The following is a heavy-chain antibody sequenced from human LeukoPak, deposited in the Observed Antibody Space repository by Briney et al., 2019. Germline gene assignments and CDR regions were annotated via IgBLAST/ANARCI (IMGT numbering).Heavy chain of an antibody. CDR1: GGSISDYY. CDR3: ARITATAMVNAFDY. CDR2: IYSSGST. V-gene: IGHV4-4*07. Sequence: PSETLSLTCTVSGGSISDYYWSWIRQPAGKGLEYLGRIYSSGSTDYNPSLKSRVTMPVDTSKNQISLKVKSVTAADTAVYYCARITATAMVNAFDYWGQGMLVTVSS. J-gene: IGHJ4*02. D-gene: IGHD5-18*01.